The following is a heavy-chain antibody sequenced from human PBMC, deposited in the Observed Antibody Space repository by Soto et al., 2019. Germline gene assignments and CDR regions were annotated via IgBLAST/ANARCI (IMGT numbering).Heavy chain of an antibody. Sequence: GGSLRLSCAASGFPFSSYCMHWVRQAPGKGLEWVAVISYDGSNKYYADSVKGRFTISRDNSKNTLYLQMNSLRAEDTAVYYCAKQSRPAGYCGGDCYTFDYWGQGTLVTVSS. CDR2: ISYDGSNK. CDR1: GFPFSSYC. CDR3: AKQSRPAGYCGGDCYTFDY. J-gene: IGHJ4*02. V-gene: IGHV3-30*18. D-gene: IGHD2-21*01.